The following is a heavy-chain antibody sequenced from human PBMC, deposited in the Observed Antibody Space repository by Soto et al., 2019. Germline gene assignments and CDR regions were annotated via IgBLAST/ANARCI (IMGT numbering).Heavy chain of an antibody. CDR1: GGSISSYY. D-gene: IGHD1-1*01. Sequence: SETLSLTCTVSGGSISSYYWSWIRQPPGKGLERIGYIYYSGSTNYTPSHKSRVTISVDTSKNQFSLKLSSVTAADTAVYYCAHRASPPDLEGQFYPSYYYYGLDVWGQGTTVSVSS. CDR3: AHRASPPDLEGQFYPSYYYYGLDV. CDR2: IYYSGST. V-gene: IGHV4-59*01. J-gene: IGHJ6*02.